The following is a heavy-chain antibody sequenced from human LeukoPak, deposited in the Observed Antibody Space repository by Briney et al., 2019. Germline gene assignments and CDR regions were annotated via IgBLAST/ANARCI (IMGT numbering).Heavy chain of an antibody. CDR3: AKDYDYGDYLRTIGYWVFDY. CDR1: GFTFSSYG. CDR2: ISGSGGST. D-gene: IGHD4-17*01. V-gene: IGHV3-23*01. J-gene: IGHJ4*02. Sequence: GGSLRLSCAASGFTFSSYGMSWVRQAPGKGLEWVSAISGSGGSTYYADSVKGRFTISRDNSKNTLYLQMNSLRAEDTAVYYCAKDYDYGDYLRTIGYWVFDYWGQGTLVTVSS.